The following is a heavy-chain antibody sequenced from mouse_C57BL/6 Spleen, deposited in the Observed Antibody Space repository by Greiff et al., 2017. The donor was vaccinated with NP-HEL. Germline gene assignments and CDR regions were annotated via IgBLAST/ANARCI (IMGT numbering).Heavy chain of an antibody. Sequence: DVQLVESGGGLVKPGGSLKLSCAASGFTFSDYGLHWVRQAPETGLEWVAYISSGSSTLYYADTVKGRFTISRDNAKNTLFRQSTSLRSEDTAMYYCARGVVATDAMDYWGQGTSVTVSS. CDR2: ISSGSSTL. J-gene: IGHJ4*01. CDR3: ARGVVATDAMDY. V-gene: IGHV5-17*01. CDR1: GFTFSDYG. D-gene: IGHD1-1*01.